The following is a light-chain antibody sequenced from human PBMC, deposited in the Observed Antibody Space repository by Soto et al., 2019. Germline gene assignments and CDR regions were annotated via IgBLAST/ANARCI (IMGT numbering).Light chain of an antibody. V-gene: IGKV1-33*01. CDR2: DAS. Sequence: IHMTHSPSSLSASVWYIVTISCQASQDISNYLNWYQQKPGKAPKLLIYDASNLETGVPSRFSGSGSGTEFTLTISSLQPDDFATYYCQQYNSYSWTFGQGTKVDI. CDR3: QQYNSYSWT. J-gene: IGKJ1*01. CDR1: QDISNY.